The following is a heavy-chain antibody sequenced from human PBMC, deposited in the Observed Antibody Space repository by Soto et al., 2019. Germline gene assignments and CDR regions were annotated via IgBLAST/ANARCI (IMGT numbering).Heavy chain of an antibody. Sequence: QMQLVQSGPEVKKPGTSVKVSCKASGFTLTRADVQWVRQTRGQRLEWIGWIVGGSGSTNYAQQFQGRLAITRDMSTSTVYMELSSLRSEDTAVYYCAADWSNRPFDFWGQGTLVTVSS. CDR1: GFTLTRAD. D-gene: IGHD3-3*01. CDR2: IVGGSGST. CDR3: AADWSNRPFDF. J-gene: IGHJ4*02. V-gene: IGHV1-58*01.